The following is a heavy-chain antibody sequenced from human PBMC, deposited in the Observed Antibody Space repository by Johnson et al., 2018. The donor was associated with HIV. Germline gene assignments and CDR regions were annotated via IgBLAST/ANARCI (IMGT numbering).Heavy chain of an antibody. V-gene: IGHV3-7*01. D-gene: IGHD4-17*01. CDR3: ARGDYDYGDYVDAFDI. CDR1: GFTVSSYW. Sequence: VQLVESGGGLVQPGGSLRLSCAASGFTVSSYWMSWVRQAPGKGLEWVANIKQDGSAKYYVDSVKGRFTISRDNAENSLYLQMNSLRGEDTAVYYCARGDYDYGDYVDAFDIWGQGTMVTVSS. CDR2: IKQDGSAK. J-gene: IGHJ3*02.